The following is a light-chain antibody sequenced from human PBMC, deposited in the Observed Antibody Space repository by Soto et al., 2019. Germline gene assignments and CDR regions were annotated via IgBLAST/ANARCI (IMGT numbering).Light chain of an antibody. V-gene: IGKV3-11*01. CDR2: EAS. CDR1: QSVSSN. Sequence: EIVITQSPSTLSVSPEERATLSCRASQSVSSNLAWYQQKPGQAPRLLIYEASNRATGIPARFSGSGSGTDFTLTISSLEPEDFAVYYCQYRSNWPITFGQGTRLEIK. J-gene: IGKJ5*01. CDR3: QYRSNWPIT.